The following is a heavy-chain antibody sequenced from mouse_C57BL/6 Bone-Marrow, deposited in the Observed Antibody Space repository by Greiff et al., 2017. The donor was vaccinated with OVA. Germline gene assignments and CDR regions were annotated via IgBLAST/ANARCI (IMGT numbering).Heavy chain of an antibody. D-gene: IGHD1-1*01. V-gene: IGHV2-9-1*01. CDR2: IWTGGGT. CDR1: GFSLTSYA. Sequence: VQRVESGPGLVAPSQSLSITCTVSGFSLTSYAISWVRQPPGKGLEWLGVIWTGGGTNYNSALKSRLSISKDNSKSQVFLKMNRLQTDDTARYYCARKGDYGSSQRYWYFDVWGTGTTVTVSS. J-gene: IGHJ1*03. CDR3: ARKGDYGSSQRYWYFDV.